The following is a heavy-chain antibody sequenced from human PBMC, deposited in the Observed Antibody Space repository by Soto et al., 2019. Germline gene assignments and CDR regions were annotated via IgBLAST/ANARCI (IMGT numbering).Heavy chain of an antibody. J-gene: IGHJ6*03. CDR3: ARVVTRSDGSGSYYNYYYYYMDV. CDR2: ISSSSSTI. V-gene: IGHV3-48*01. Sequence: EVQLVESGGGLVQPGGSLRLSCAASGFTFSSYSMNWVRQAPGKGLEWVSYISSSSSTIYYADSVKGRFTISRDNAKNSLYLQMNSLRAEDTAVYYCARVVTRSDGSGSYYNYYYYYMDVWGKGTTVTVSS. D-gene: IGHD3-10*01. CDR1: GFTFSSYS.